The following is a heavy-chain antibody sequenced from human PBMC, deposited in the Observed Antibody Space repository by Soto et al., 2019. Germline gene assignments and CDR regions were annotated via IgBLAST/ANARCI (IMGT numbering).Heavy chain of an antibody. V-gene: IGHV3-23*01. CDR1: GFTFSGYA. J-gene: IGHJ4*02. Sequence: PGVSLSLSCEASGFTFSGYAMSWARQAPGRRLEWISAITGGGDDTYYADYVKGRVTISRDNSKNTLYLQMSSLRAEDTVLYYCVKGSSASRPYYFDYWAQGTLVNVSS. CDR3: VKGSSASRPYYFDY. D-gene: IGHD3-22*01. CDR2: ITGGGDDT.